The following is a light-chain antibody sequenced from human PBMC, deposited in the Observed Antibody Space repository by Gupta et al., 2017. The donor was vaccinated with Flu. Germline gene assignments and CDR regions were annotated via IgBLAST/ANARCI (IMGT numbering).Light chain of an antibody. CDR2: GAS. Sequence: DLQMTQSPSSLSASVGDRVTISCRASQSISTYLNWYQQKPGKAPQLLIYGASTLQSGVPSRFSGSRSGTDFTLTITSLQPEDFATYYCQQGYTTPRTFGQGTXVEIK. CDR1: QSISTY. CDR3: QQGYTTPRT. V-gene: IGKV1-39*01. J-gene: IGKJ1*01.